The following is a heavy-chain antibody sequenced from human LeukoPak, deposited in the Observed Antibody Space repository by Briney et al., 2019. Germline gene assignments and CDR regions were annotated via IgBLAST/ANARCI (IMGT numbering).Heavy chain of an antibody. J-gene: IGHJ4*02. CDR2: ISYDGSNK. V-gene: IGHV3-30-3*01. Sequence: GGSLRLSCAASGLSFNNYAMHWVRQAPGKGLEWVALISYDGSNKYYADSVKGRFTISRDNSKVTLYLQLNSLRAEDTAIYYCARADGAYQLLSGGLGYWGQGTLVTVSS. D-gene: IGHD2-2*01. CDR3: ARADGAYQLLSGGLGY. CDR1: GLSFNNYA.